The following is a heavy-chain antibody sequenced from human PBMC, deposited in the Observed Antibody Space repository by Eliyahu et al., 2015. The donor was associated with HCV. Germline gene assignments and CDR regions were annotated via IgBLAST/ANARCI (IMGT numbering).Heavy chain of an antibody. CDR2: MNQAGNQK. CDR1: GFTFRNSW. CDR3: ARGLGRGSLDV. V-gene: IGHV3-7*03. D-gene: IGHD2-15*01. J-gene: IGHJ6*04. Sequence: EVQLVESGGGLVQPGGSLRLSGAASGFTFRNSWMTWVRQTPGKGLEWVANMNQAGNQKFYVDSVRGRFTVSRDNAENSMSLQMNSLKAEDTAVYYCARGLGRGSLDVWGKGTTVTVSS.